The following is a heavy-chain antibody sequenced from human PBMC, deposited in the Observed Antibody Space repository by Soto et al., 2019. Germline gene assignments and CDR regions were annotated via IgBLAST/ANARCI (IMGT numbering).Heavy chain of an antibody. CDR1: GYTFTGYY. D-gene: IGHD5-12*01. CDR2: INPNSGGT. Sequence: SVKVSCKASGYTFTGYYMHWVRQAPGQGLEWMGWINPNSGGTNYAQKFQGRVTMTRDTSISTAYMELSRLRSDDTAVYYCARGDGYINYYYYGMDVWGQGTTVTVSS. J-gene: IGHJ6*02. CDR3: ARGDGYINYYYYGMDV. V-gene: IGHV1-2*02.